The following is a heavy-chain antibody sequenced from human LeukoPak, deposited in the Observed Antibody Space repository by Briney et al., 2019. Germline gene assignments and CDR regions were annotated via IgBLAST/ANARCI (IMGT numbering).Heavy chain of an antibody. CDR2: IYHSGST. D-gene: IGHD5-12*01. Sequence: SSETLCLTCTVSGTSISGYYWSWIRQPPGKGLEWIGYIYHSGSTYYNPSLKSRVTISVDRSKNQFSLKVSSVTAADTAVHYCAREYSGYDGWFDPWGQGTLVTVSS. CDR1: GTSISGYY. V-gene: IGHV4-30-2*01. CDR3: AREYSGYDGWFDP. J-gene: IGHJ5*02.